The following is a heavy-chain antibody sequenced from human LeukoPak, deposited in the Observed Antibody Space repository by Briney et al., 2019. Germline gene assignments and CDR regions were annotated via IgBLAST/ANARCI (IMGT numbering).Heavy chain of an antibody. Sequence: ASVKVSCKASGYTFTGYYMHWVRQAPGQGLEWMGWINPNSGGTNYVQKFQGRVTMTRDTSISTAYMELSRLRSDDTAVYYCARAYPHYGSGSYYYWGQGTLVTVSS. CDR2: INPNSGGT. CDR1: GYTFTGYY. J-gene: IGHJ4*02. V-gene: IGHV1-2*02. D-gene: IGHD3-10*01. CDR3: ARAYPHYGSGSYYY.